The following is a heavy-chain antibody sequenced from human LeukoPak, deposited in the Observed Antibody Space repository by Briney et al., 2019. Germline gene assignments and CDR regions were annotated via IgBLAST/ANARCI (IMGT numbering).Heavy chain of an antibody. V-gene: IGHV3-7*01. D-gene: IGHD3-3*01. CDR3: ARERQNKDFWSGGDY. J-gene: IGHJ4*02. CDR2: IKQDGSEK. Sequence: GGPLTLPCAPSGFTLSTYWMSCAPQAPGKGLEWVANIKQDGSEKYYVDSVKGRFTISRDNAKNSLYLQMNTLRAEDTAVYYCARERQNKDFWSGGDYWGQGTLVTVSS. CDR1: GFTLSTYW.